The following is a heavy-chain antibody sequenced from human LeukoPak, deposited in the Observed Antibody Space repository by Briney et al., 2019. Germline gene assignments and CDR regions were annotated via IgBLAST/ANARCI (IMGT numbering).Heavy chain of an antibody. J-gene: IGHJ5*02. CDR3: ARQYKVYFSWFDP. CDR1: GYSISSGYY. CDR2: IYHSGST. Sequence: NPSETLSLTCAVSGYSISSGYYWGWIRQPPGKGLEWIGSIYHSGSTYYNPSLKSRVTISVDTSKNQFSLKLSSVTAADTAVYYCARQYKVYFSWFDPWGQGTLITVSS. V-gene: IGHV4-38-2*01. D-gene: IGHD5/OR15-5a*01.